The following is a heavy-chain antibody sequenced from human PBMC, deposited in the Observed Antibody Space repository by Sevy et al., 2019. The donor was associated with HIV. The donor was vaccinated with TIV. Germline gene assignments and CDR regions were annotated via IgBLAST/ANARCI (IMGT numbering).Heavy chain of an antibody. CDR2: ISSSSSYI. CDR1: GFTFSSYS. CDR3: VVYYYDSSGYSNAFDI. V-gene: IGHV3-21*01. D-gene: IGHD3-22*01. J-gene: IGHJ3*02. Sequence: GGSLRLSCAASGFTFSSYSMNWVRQAPGKGLEWVSSISSSSSYIYYADSVKGLFTISTDNANNSLYLQMNSLRAEDTAVYYCVVYYYDSSGYSNAFDIWGQGTMVTVSS.